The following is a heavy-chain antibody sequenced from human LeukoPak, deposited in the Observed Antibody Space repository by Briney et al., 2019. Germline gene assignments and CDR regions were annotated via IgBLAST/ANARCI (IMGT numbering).Heavy chain of an antibody. CDR2: INPNSGGT. Sequence: GASVRVSFKPSVYTFTSYYMHWVRQAPGQGLEWMGWINPNSGGTNYAQKFQGRVTMTRDTSISTAYMELSGLRSDDTAVYYCARGRSSSWYSDYYYYMDVWGKGTTVTVSS. CDR3: ARGRSSSWYSDYYYYMDV. CDR1: VYTFTSYY. V-gene: IGHV1-2*02. J-gene: IGHJ6*03. D-gene: IGHD6-13*01.